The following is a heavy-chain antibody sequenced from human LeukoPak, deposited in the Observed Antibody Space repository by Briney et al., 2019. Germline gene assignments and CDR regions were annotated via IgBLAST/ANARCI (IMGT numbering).Heavy chain of an antibody. V-gene: IGHV1-3*01. CDR2: INAGNGNT. Sequence: GASVKVSCTASGYTFTSYAMHWVRQAPGQRLEWMGWINAGNGNTKYSQKFQGRVTITRDTSASTAYMELSSLRSEDTAVYYCARKTVTYYYFYGMDVWGQGTTVTVSS. CDR3: ARKTVTYYYFYGMDV. CDR1: GYTFTSYA. J-gene: IGHJ6*02. D-gene: IGHD4-11*01.